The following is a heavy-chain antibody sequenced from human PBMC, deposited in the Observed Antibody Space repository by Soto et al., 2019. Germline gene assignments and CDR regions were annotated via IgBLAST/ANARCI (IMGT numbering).Heavy chain of an antibody. CDR2: VFWDDDK. CDR1: GFSLTEIGGG. V-gene: IGHV2-5*02. D-gene: IGHD3-16*01. Sequence: QITLKESGPTLVKPTQTLTLTCSCSGFSLTEIGGGVGWIRQPPGKALEFLALVFWDDDKRYQPSLRTRLTITQDTSRNQVVLTMANMDPVDTATYYCAHNFRGWGSYTGERFDSWGKGPLVLVSS. CDR3: AHNFRGWGSYTGERFDS. J-gene: IGHJ5*01.